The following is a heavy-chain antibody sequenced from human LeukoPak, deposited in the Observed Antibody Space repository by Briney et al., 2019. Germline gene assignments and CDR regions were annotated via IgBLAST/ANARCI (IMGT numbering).Heavy chain of an antibody. V-gene: IGHV4-34*01. CDR2: MNHSGST. D-gene: IGHD2-15*01. Sequence: SETLSLTCAVYGGSFSGYYWSWIRQPPGKGLEWIGEMNHSGSTNYNPSLKSRVTISVDTSKNQFSLKLSSVTAADTAVYYCARAPPRVVVVAAGSYNWFDPWGQGTLVTVSS. CDR1: GGSFSGYY. CDR3: ARAPPRVVVVAAGSYNWFDP. J-gene: IGHJ5*02.